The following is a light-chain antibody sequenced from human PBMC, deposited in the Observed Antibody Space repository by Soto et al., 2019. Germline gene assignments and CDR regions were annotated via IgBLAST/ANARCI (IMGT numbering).Light chain of an antibody. CDR2: DAS. J-gene: IGKJ1*01. Sequence: EIVLTQSPATLSLSPGERATLSCRASQTIGSYLAWYQQKPGQAPRLLIYDASNRATGIPARFSGSGSGTDFTLTISSLEPEDFAVYYCQQRYNWWTFGQGTKVDIK. CDR3: QQRYNWWT. V-gene: IGKV3-11*01. CDR1: QTIGSY.